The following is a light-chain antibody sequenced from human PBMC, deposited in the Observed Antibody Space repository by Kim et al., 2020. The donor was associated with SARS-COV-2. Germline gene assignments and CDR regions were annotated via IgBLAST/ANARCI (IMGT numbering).Light chain of an antibody. J-gene: IGLJ3*02. CDR2: EDA. CDR1: KLGEKY. CDR3: QAWDSNIVV. Sequence: VSHGQTASITWSGDKLGEKYACWYQQRPGQSPVMVIYEDAKRPSGIPERFSGSNSGNTATLTISGTQAADEADYFCQAWDSNIVVFGGGTKLTVL. V-gene: IGLV3-1*01.